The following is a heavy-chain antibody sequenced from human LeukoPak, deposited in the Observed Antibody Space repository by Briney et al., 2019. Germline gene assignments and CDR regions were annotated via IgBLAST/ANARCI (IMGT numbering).Heavy chain of an antibody. V-gene: IGHV3-21*01. CDR2: ISSSSSYI. CDR3: AREPVISGSYWFDP. CDR1: GFTFSSYS. Sequence: PGGSLRLSCAASGFTFSSYSMNWVRQAPGKGLEWVSSISSSSSYIYYADSVKGRFTISRDNAKNSLYLQMNSLRAEDTAVYYCAREPVISGSYWFDPWGQGTLVTVSS. J-gene: IGHJ5*02. D-gene: IGHD1-26*01.